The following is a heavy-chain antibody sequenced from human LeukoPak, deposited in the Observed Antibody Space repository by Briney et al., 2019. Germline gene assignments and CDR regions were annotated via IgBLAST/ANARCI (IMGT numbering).Heavy chain of an antibody. V-gene: IGHV1-69*13. D-gene: IGHD2-21*02. CDR2: IIPIFGTA. J-gene: IGHJ4*02. CDR3: AVAYCGGDCIYYFDY. Sequence: ASVKVSCEASGGTFISYAISWVRQAPGQGLEWMGGIIPIFGTANYAQKFQGRVTIIADESTSTAYMELSSLRSEDTAVYYCAVAYCGGDCIYYFDYWGQGTQVTVSS. CDR1: GGTFISYA.